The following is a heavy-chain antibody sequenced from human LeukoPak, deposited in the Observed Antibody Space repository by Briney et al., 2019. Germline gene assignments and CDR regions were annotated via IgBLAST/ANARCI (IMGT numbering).Heavy chain of an antibody. CDR2: IYYSGST. Sequence: PSETLSLTCTVSGGSISSYYWSWIRQPPGKGLEWIGYIYYSGSTNYNPSLKSRVTISVGTSKNHFSLRLTSVTAADTAVYYCAKEPRTMAFDYWGQGTLVTVSS. J-gene: IGHJ4*02. CDR1: GGSISSYY. CDR3: AKEPRTMAFDY. D-gene: IGHD4/OR15-4a*01. V-gene: IGHV4-59*01.